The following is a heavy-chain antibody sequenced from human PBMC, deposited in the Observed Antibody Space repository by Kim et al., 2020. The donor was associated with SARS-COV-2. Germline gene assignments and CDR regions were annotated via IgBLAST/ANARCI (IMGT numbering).Heavy chain of an antibody. Sequence: SVKVSCKASGGTFSGYAISWVRQAPGQGLEWMGGIIPIFGTANYAQKFQGRVTITADESTSTAYMELSSLRSEDTAVYYCARALYYYGSGSWDYYYYYGMDVWGQGTTVTVSS. CDR3: ARALYYYGSGSWDYYYYYGMDV. CDR1: GGTFSGYA. V-gene: IGHV1-69*13. J-gene: IGHJ6*02. CDR2: IIPIFGTA. D-gene: IGHD3-10*01.